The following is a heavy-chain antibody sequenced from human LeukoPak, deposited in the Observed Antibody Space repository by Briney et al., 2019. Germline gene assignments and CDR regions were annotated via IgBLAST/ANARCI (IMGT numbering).Heavy chain of an antibody. Sequence: GESLKISCKGSGYSFTSYWIGWVRQMPGKGLEWMGIIYPGDSDTRYSPSFQGQVTISADKSTSTAYLQWSSLKASDTAMYYCARRARPGNTYDYYFDYWGQGTLVTVSS. CDR3: ARRARPGNTYDYYFDY. CDR1: GYSFTSYW. CDR2: IYPGDSDT. D-gene: IGHD5-18*01. V-gene: IGHV5-51*01. J-gene: IGHJ4*02.